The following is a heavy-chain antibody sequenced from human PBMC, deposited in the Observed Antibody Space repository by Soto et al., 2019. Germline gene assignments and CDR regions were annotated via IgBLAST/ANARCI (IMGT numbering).Heavy chain of an antibody. CDR3: AKAALGYCSGGSCYSYFDY. D-gene: IGHD2-15*01. Sequence: GGSLRLSCAASGFTFSSYAMSWVRQAPGKGLEWVSAISGSGGSTYYADSVKGRFTISRDNSKNTLYLQMNSLRAEDTAVYYCAKAALGYCSGGSCYSYFDYWGQGTLVTVSS. J-gene: IGHJ4*02. CDR1: GFTFSSYA. CDR2: ISGSGGST. V-gene: IGHV3-23*01.